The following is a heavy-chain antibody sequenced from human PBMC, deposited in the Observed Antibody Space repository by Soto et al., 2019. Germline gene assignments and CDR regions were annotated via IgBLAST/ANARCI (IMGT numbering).Heavy chain of an antibody. V-gene: IGHV3-33*01. Sequence: QVQLVESGGGVVQPGRSLRLSCAASGFSFSSYGMHWVRQAPGKGLEWVAVIWYDGSNKYYAESVKGRFTISRDNSKNXLYLQMNSLRVEDTAVYYCARDRDSSSWYFGCFDYWGQGTLVTVSS. CDR2: IWYDGSNK. CDR3: ARDRDSSSWYFGCFDY. CDR1: GFSFSSYG. D-gene: IGHD6-13*01. J-gene: IGHJ4*02.